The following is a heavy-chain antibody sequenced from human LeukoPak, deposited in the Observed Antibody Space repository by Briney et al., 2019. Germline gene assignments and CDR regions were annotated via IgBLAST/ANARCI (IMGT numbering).Heavy chain of an antibody. J-gene: IGHJ5*02. CDR2: INHSGST. CDR3: ARHPPIYSSGWYVNWFDP. Sequence: SETLSLTCAVYGGSFSGYYWSWIRQPPGKGLEWIGEINHSGSTNYNPSLKSRVTISVDTSKNQFSLKLNSVTAADTAVYYCARHPPIYSSGWYVNWFDPWGQGTLVTVSS. D-gene: IGHD6-19*01. V-gene: IGHV4-34*01. CDR1: GGSFSGYY.